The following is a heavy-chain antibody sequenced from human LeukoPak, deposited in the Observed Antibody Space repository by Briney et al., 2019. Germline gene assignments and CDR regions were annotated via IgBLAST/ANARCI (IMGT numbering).Heavy chain of an antibody. CDR3: ARDLTYGEVTWFDP. V-gene: IGHV1-18*01. CDR1: GYTFTSYG. CDR2: ISAYNGNT. Sequence: ASVKVSCKASGYTFTSYGISWVRQAPGQGLKWMGWISAYNGNTNYARKLQGRVTMTTDTSTSTAYMELRSLRSDDTAVYYCARDLTYGEVTWFDPWGQGTLVTVSS. D-gene: IGHD2-8*01. J-gene: IGHJ5*02.